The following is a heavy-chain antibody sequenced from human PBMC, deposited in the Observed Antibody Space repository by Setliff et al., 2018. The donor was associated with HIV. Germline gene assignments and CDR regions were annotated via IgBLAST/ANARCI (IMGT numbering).Heavy chain of an antibody. CDR3: ARDLPELTGRSFDP. Sequence: SETLSLTCTVSGGSITGYYWTWIRQPAGKGLEWIGRIYTSGSTNYNPSLKSRLSMSIDTSKNHFSLRLTSVTAADTAVYYCARDLPELTGRSFDPWGQGIQVTVSS. V-gene: IGHV4-4*07. CDR1: GGSITGYY. CDR2: IYTSGST. J-gene: IGHJ5*02. D-gene: IGHD7-27*01.